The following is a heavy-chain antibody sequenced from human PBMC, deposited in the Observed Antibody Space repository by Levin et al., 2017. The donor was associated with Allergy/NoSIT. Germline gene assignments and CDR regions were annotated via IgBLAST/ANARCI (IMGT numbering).Heavy chain of an antibody. V-gene: IGHV3-74*01. CDR3: AREPMTTGVDY. CDR2: INSDGSST. J-gene: IGHJ4*02. CDR1: GFTFRSYW. Sequence: LSLPCAASGFTFRSYWMHWVRQAPGKGLVWVSRINSDGSSTSYADSVKGRFTISRDNAKNTLYLQMNSLRAEDTAVYYCAREPMTTGVDYWGQGTLVTVSS. D-gene: IGHD4-17*01.